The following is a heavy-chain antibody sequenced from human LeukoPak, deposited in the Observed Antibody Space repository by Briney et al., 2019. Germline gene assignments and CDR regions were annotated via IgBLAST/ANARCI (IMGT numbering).Heavy chain of an antibody. CDR1: GFTFSTNA. V-gene: IGHV3-30*02. CDR2: IRYDGSDK. Sequence: PGGSLRLSCAASGFTFSTNAMHWVRQAPGKGPEWVAFIRYDGSDKYYVDSVKDRFTISRDNSKNTVYLQMNSLRTEDTAVYHCAKDPVGATVSADYWGQGTLVTVSS. CDR3: AKDPVGATVSADY. D-gene: IGHD1-26*01. J-gene: IGHJ4*02.